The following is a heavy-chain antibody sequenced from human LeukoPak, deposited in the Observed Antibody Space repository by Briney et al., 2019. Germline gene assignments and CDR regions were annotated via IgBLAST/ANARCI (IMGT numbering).Heavy chain of an antibody. Sequence: PSETLSLTCTVSGGSISSYYWSWIRQPPGKGLEWIGYIYYSGTTNYSLSLRSRVTISIDTSKNQFSLNLSSVTAADTAVYYCARAAPSSSWFFAHYYYYAMDVWGQGTTVTVSS. CDR2: IYYSGTT. J-gene: IGHJ6*02. CDR1: GGSISSYY. D-gene: IGHD6-13*01. V-gene: IGHV4-59*01. CDR3: ARAAPSSSWFFAHYYYYAMDV.